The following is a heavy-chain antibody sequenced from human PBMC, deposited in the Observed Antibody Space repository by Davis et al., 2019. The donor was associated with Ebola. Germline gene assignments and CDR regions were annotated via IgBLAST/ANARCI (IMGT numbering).Heavy chain of an antibody. CDR3: ARGSSASYRDAFDI. J-gene: IGHJ3*02. D-gene: IGHD1-26*01. CDR2: ISYDGSNK. Sequence: GGSLRLSCAASGFTVSSNYMSWVRRAPGKGLEWVALISYDGSNKYYADSVKGRFTISRDNSKNTLYLQMDSLRAEDTAVYYCARGSSASYRDAFDIWGQGTMVTVSS. V-gene: IGHV3-30-3*01. CDR1: GFTVSSNY.